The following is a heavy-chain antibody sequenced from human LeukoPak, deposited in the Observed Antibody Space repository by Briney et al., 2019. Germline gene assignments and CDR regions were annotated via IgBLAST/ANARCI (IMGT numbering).Heavy chain of an antibody. D-gene: IGHD2-2*01. CDR2: INPNSGGT. CDR1: GYTFTGYY. V-gene: IGHV1-2*02. J-gene: IGHJ4*02. CDR3: AFIGGYCSSTSCSFDY. Sequence: APVKVSCKASGYTFTGYYMHWVRQAPGQGLEWMGWINPNSGGTNYAQKFQGRVTMTRDTSISTAYMELSRLRSDDTAVYYCAFIGGYCSSTSCSFDYWGQGTLVTVSS.